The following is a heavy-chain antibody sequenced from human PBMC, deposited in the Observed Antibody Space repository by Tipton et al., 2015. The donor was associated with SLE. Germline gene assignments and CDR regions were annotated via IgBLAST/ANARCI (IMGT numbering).Heavy chain of an antibody. V-gene: IGHV4-59*11. CDR1: GGSISSHY. CDR3: ARAPYSSSSKWFDP. Sequence: TLSLTCTVSGGSISSHYWSWIRQPPGKGLEWIGYIYYSGSTNYNPSLKSRVTISVDTSKNQFSLKLSSVTAADTAVYYCARAPYSSSSKWFDPWGQGTLVTVSS. J-gene: IGHJ5*02. D-gene: IGHD6-6*01. CDR2: IYYSGST.